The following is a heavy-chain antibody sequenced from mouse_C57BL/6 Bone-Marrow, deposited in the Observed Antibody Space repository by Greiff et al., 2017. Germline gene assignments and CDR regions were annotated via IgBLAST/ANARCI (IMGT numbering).Heavy chain of an antibody. J-gene: IGHJ4*01. CDR2: IDPEDGET. Sequence: EVKLQESGAELVKPGASVKLSCTASGFNIKDYYMHWVKQRTEQGLEWIGMIDPEDGETKYATKFQGKATITADTSSNTAYLQLSSLTSEDTAVYYCARSNYDAMDYWGQGTSVTVSS. CDR3: ARSNYDAMDY. V-gene: IGHV14-2*01. CDR1: GFNIKDYY. D-gene: IGHD2-5*01.